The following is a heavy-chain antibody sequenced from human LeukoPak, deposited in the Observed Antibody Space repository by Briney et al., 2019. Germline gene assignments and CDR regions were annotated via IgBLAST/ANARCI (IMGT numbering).Heavy chain of an antibody. V-gene: IGHV4-34*01. Sequence: PSETLSLTCAVYGGSFSGYYWSWIRQPPGKGLEWIGEINHSGSTNYNPSLKSRVTISVDTSKNQFSLKLSSVTAADTAVYYCARDRYSSSKIDYWGQGTLVTVSS. D-gene: IGHD6-13*01. CDR1: GGSFSGYY. CDR3: ARDRYSSSKIDY. J-gene: IGHJ4*02. CDR2: INHSGST.